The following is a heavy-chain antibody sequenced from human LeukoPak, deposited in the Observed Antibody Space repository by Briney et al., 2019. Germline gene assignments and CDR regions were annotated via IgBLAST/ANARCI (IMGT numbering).Heavy chain of an antibody. Sequence: ASVKVSCKASGYTFTAYYMHWVRQAPGQGLGWMGWINPNSGGTNYAQKFQGRVTMTRDTPISTAYMELSRLRSDDTAVYYCARVRVGQQLVQFLYYYYMDVWGKGTTVTVSS. J-gene: IGHJ6*03. V-gene: IGHV1-2*02. CDR3: ARVRVGQQLVQFLYYYYMDV. CDR1: GYTFTAYY. D-gene: IGHD6-13*01. CDR2: INPNSGGT.